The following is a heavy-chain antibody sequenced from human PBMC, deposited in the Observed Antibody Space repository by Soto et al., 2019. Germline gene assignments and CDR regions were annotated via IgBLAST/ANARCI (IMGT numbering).Heavy chain of an antibody. J-gene: IGHJ4*02. D-gene: IGHD3-3*02. CDR2: IDGVGTGT. V-gene: IGHV3-74*01. CDR3: TPFFEY. Sequence: EVQLVQSGGGSVQPGGSLRLSCAASGFTFTNYWMHWVRQVPGKGLVWVSRIDGVGTGTSYSDSVRGRFTISRDNAENTLYLQMNSLRAEDTAVYYCTPFFEYGGQGTPVTVSS. CDR1: GFTFTNYW.